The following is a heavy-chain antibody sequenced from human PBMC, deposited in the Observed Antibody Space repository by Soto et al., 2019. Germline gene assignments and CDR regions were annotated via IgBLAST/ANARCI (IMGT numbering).Heavy chain of an antibody. CDR3: ARLGGIAARLYNGMDV. CDR1: GGSISSSSYY. J-gene: IGHJ6*02. Sequence: SESLSLTCTVSGGSISSSSYYWGWIRQPPGKGLEWIGSIYYSGSTYYNPSLKSRVTISVDTSKNQFSLKLSSVTAADTAVYYCARLGGIAARLYNGMDVWGQGTTVTVSS. D-gene: IGHD6-6*01. V-gene: IGHV4-39*01. CDR2: IYYSGST.